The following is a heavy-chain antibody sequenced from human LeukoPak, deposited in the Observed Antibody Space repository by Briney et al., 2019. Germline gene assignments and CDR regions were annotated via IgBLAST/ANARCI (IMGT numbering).Heavy chain of an antibody. CDR2: INTDGSST. V-gene: IGHV3-74*01. CDR3: ARPYSSSPAGY. J-gene: IGHJ4*02. Sequence: GGSLRLSCAASGFTFSSYWMHWVRQAPGKGLVWVSRINTDGSSTSYADSVKGRFTISRDNAKNTLYLQMNSLRAEDTAVYYCARPYSSSPAGYWGQGTLVTVSS. D-gene: IGHD6-6*01. CDR1: GFTFSSYW.